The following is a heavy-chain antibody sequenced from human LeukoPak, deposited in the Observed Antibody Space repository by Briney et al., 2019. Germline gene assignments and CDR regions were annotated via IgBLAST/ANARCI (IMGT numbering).Heavy chain of an antibody. Sequence: GASVKVSCKASGYTFTGYYMHWVRQAPGQGLEWMGWINPNSGGPNYAQKFQGRVTMTRDTSISTAYLELRRLRSDDMAVYYCARSGGGSSSWEIDYWGQGTLATVSS. CDR3: ARSGGGSSSWEIDY. V-gene: IGHV1-2*02. CDR1: GYTFTGYY. D-gene: IGHD6-13*01. CDR2: INPNSGGP. J-gene: IGHJ4*02.